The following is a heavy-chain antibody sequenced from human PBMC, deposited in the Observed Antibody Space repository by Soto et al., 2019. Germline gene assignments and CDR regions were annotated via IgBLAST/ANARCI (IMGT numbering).Heavy chain of an antibody. CDR3: ARGGGYFFDY. Sequence: SETLSLTCAVSGGSVSSYNWYNWVRQSPGKGLEWIGEIFHSGSTNYNPSLKSRVAISLDQSANQFYLTLRSLTAADTAVYYCARGGGYFFDYWGQGTPVTVSS. V-gene: IGHV4-4*02. J-gene: IGHJ4*02. CDR2: IFHSGST. CDR1: GGSVSSYNW. D-gene: IGHD3-16*01.